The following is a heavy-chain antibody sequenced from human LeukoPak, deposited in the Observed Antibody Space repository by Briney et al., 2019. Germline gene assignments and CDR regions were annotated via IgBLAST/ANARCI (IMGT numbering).Heavy chain of an antibody. V-gene: IGHV1-69*13. CDR2: IIPIFGTA. Sequence: SVKVSCKASGGTFSSYAISWVRLAPGQGLEWMGGIIPIFGTANYAQKFQGRVTITADGSTSTAYMELSSLRSEDTAVYYCARVIGIAVVTKRGWFDPWGQGTLVTVSS. CDR3: ARVIGIAVVTKRGWFDP. D-gene: IGHD3-22*01. J-gene: IGHJ5*02. CDR1: GGTFSSYA.